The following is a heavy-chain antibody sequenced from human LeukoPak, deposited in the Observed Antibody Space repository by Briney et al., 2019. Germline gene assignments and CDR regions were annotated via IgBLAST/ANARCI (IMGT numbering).Heavy chain of an antibody. D-gene: IGHD3-9*01. CDR2: IKQDGSEK. Sequence: GGSLRLSCAASGFTFSSYWMSWVRQAPGKGLEWVANIKQDGSEKYYVDSVKGRFTISRDNAKNSLYLQMNSLRAEDTAVYYCASLGYCDILTGYSWYYYYYGMDVWGQGTTVTVSS. CDR1: GFTFSSYW. V-gene: IGHV3-7*03. J-gene: IGHJ6*02. CDR3: ASLGYCDILTGYSWYYYYYGMDV.